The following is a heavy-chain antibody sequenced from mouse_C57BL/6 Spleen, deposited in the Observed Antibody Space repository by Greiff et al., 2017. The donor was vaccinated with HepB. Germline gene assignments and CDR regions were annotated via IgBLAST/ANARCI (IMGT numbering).Heavy chain of an antibody. J-gene: IGHJ3*01. CDR1: GYAFSSSW. V-gene: IGHV1-82*01. CDR2: IYPGDGDT. CDR3: ARRNSNYGFDY. D-gene: IGHD2-5*01. Sequence: QVQLQQSGPELVKPGASVKLSCKASGYAFSSSWMNWVKQRPGKGLEWIGRIYPGDGDTNYNGKFKGKATLTADKSSSTAYMQLSSLTSEDSAVYFCARRNSNYGFDYWGQGTLVTVSS.